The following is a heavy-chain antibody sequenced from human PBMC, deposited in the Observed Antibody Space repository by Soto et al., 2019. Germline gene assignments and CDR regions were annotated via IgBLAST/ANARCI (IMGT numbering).Heavy chain of an antibody. D-gene: IGHD2-2*01. CDR3: ARSQGSRTSLEIYYYYYYGMDV. V-gene: IGHV1-69*01. CDR1: GGTFGSYA. Sequence: QVQLVQSGAEVKKPGSSVKVSCKASGGTFGSYAISWVRQAPGQGLEWMGGIIPIPGTANYAQKFQGRVMIAADESTSTAYMELSSLRSEDTAVYYCARSQGSRTSLEIYYYYYYGMDVWGQGTTVTLSS. CDR2: IIPIPGTA. J-gene: IGHJ6*02.